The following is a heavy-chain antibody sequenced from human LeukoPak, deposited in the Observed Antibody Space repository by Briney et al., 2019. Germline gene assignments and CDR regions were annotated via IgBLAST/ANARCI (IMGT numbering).Heavy chain of an antibody. CDR1: GFSLSTSGVG. V-gene: IGHV2-5*01. J-gene: IGHJ4*02. CDR3: APYHYYDSSGYFDY. CDR2: IYWNDDK. Sequence: SGPTLVNPTQTLTLTCTFSGFSLSTSGVGVGWIRQPPGKALEWLALIYWNDDKRYSPSLKSRLTITKDTSKNQVVLTMTNMDPVDTATYYCAPYHYYDSSGYFDYWGQGTLVTVSS. D-gene: IGHD3-22*01.